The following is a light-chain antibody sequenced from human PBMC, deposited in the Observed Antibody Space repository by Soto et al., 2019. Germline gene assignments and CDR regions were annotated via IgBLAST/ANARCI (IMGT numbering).Light chain of an antibody. J-gene: IGKJ1*01. CDR2: GVS. Sequence: DIQMTQSPSTLSASVGDRITISCRASQTISHWLAWDQQKPGKATNLLIYGVSTLASGLPSRFSGTGSGTELTLTISSLRPDDFATYYCQQYGGYSWTFGHGTKVEIK. CDR3: QQYGGYSWT. CDR1: QTISHW. V-gene: IGKV1-5*03.